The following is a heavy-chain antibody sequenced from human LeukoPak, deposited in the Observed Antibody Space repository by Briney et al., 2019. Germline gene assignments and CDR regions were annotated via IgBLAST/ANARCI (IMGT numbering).Heavy chain of an antibody. Sequence: PLASVKVSCKASGYTFTDYYLHWVRQAPGQGFEWMGWINPNSGDTNYAQKFRGRVTMTRDTSISTAHMEMSRLRSDDTAVYYCARANFLYCSSTTCLFDYWGQGTLVTVSS. CDR3: ARANFLYCSSTTCLFDY. CDR1: GYTFTDYY. D-gene: IGHD2-2*01. CDR2: INPNSGDT. J-gene: IGHJ4*02. V-gene: IGHV1-2*02.